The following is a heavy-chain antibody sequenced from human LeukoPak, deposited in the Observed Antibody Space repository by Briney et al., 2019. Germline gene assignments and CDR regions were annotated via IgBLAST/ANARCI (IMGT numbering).Heavy chain of an antibody. J-gene: IGHJ6*03. Sequence: GASVKVSCKASGYTFTSYYMHWVRQAPGQGLEWMGIINPSGGSTSYAQKFQGRVTMTRDMSTSTVYMELSSLRSEDAAVYYCARAVYRGYDFWSGYYGSYMDVWGKGTTVTVSS. CDR3: ARAVYRGYDFWSGYYGSYMDV. D-gene: IGHD3-3*01. V-gene: IGHV1-46*01. CDR2: INPSGGST. CDR1: GYTFTSYY.